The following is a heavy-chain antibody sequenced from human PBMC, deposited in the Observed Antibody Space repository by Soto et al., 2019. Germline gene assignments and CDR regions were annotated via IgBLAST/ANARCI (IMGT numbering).Heavy chain of an antibody. D-gene: IGHD5-12*01. CDR1: GFSFSAYG. CDR2: ISYDGSDK. V-gene: IGHV3-30*03. Sequence: QVQLVESGGGVVQPGRSLRLSCAASGFSFSAYGMHWVRQAPCKGLEWVAVISYDGSDKYYADSVRGRFTISRDNSKNTLYLQMNSLRPEDTAVYYCARGDGGYGWVWFDPWGQGTLVTVSS. CDR3: ARGDGGYGWVWFDP. J-gene: IGHJ5*02.